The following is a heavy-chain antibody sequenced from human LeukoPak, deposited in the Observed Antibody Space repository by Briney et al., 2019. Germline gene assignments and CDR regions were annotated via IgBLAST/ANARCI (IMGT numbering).Heavy chain of an antibody. V-gene: IGHV4-59*01. J-gene: IGHJ4*02. CDR1: GGSISSYY. CDR3: ARVSPTVAVAAPGLYYFDY. D-gene: IGHD6-19*01. Sequence: SETLSLTCTVSGGSISSYYWSWIRQPPGKGLEWIGYIYYSGSTNYNPSLKSRVTISVDTSKNQFSLKPSSVTAADTAVYYCARVSPTVAVAAPGLYYFDYWGQGTLVTVSS. CDR2: IYYSGST.